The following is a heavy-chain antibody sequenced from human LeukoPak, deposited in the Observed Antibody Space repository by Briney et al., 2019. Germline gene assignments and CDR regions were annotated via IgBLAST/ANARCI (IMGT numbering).Heavy chain of an antibody. J-gene: IGHJ3*02. V-gene: IGHV1-2*02. D-gene: IGHD6-13*01. CDR2: INPNSGGT. CDR1: GYTFTGYY. Sequence: ASVKVSCKASGYTFTGYYMHWVRQAPGQGLEWMGWINPNSGGTNYAQKFQGRVTMTRDTSISTAYMELSRLRSDDTAVYYCARVSRYSSSWYPGQGAFDIWGQGTMVTVSS. CDR3: ARVSRYSSSWYPGQGAFDI.